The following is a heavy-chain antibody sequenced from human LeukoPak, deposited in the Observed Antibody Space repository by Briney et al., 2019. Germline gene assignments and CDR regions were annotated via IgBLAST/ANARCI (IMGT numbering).Heavy chain of an antibody. CDR2: ILGSGGST. J-gene: IGHJ5*02. Sequence: QAGGSLRLSCAASGFTFSSYAMARVRQAPGKGLEWVSHILGSGGSTYYADSVKGRFTISRDNSKNTLYLKMNSLRPEDTAVYYRAKVKYDYGDPVGWFDPWGQGSLVTVSS. CDR3: AKVKYDYGDPVGWFDP. D-gene: IGHD4-17*01. V-gene: IGHV3-23*01. CDR1: GFTFSSYA.